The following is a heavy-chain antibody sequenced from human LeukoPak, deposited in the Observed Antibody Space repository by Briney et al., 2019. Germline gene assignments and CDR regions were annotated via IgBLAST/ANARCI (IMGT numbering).Heavy chain of an antibody. D-gene: IGHD5-12*01. CDR3: ARDRDICVNPICYESLDQ. J-gene: IGHJ4*02. V-gene: IGHV1-69*04. CDR1: GGTFGSHA. Sequence: GASVKVSCKASGGTFGSHAIDWVRQAPGQGLEWMGRIIPDHAKINYAQTLQGRVTITADKSTSTVYMELSSLTSADTAVYYCARDRDICVNPICYESLDQWGQGTLVTVSS. CDR2: IIPDHAKI.